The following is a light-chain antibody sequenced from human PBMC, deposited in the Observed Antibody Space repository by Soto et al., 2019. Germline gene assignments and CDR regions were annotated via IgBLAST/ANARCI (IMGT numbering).Light chain of an antibody. J-gene: IGLJ2*01. CDR1: SSNIGSNT. V-gene: IGLV1-44*01. CDR2: SNN. CDR3: AAWDDSLNGEV. Sequence: QPVLTQPPSASGTPGQRVTISCSGSSSNIGSNTVNWYQQLPGRAPNILIYSNNQRPSAVPYRVSSSKSGTSASLAISGLQSEAEADYYCAAWDDSLNGEVFGGGTKVTVL.